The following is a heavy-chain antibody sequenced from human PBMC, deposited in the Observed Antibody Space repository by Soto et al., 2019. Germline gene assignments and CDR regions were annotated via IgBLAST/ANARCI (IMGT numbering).Heavy chain of an antibody. D-gene: IGHD6-6*01. V-gene: IGHV3-23*01. CDR3: VKHAEYQLVSWFDP. Sequence: EVQLIESGGGLVQPGGSLRLSCAASGYNFSTYAMSWVRQAPGKGLEWVSGISAGGGSPFIADSVKGRFIISRDNAKDTLYLQMNSLTGEDTAIYYCVKHAEYQLVSWFDPWGQGTLVTVSS. CDR1: GYNFSTYA. CDR2: ISAGGGSP. J-gene: IGHJ5*02.